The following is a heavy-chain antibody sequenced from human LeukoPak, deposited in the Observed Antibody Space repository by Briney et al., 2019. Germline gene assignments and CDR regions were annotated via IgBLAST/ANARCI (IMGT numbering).Heavy chain of an antibody. Sequence: PSETLSLTCSVSGGSISSGSYYWSWIRQPAGKGLEWIGRIYTTEKTNYNPSLKSRVTISVDTSKNQFSLKLSSVTAADTAVYYCARSRYFDWLLYFDYWGQGTLVTVSS. CDR1: GGSISSGSYY. J-gene: IGHJ4*02. CDR3: ARSRYFDWLLYFDY. CDR2: IYTTEKT. V-gene: IGHV4-61*02. D-gene: IGHD3-9*01.